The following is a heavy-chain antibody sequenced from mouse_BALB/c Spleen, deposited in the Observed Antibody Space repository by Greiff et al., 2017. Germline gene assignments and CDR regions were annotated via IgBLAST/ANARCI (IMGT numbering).Heavy chain of an antibody. J-gene: IGHJ2*01. D-gene: IGHD1-1*01. V-gene: IGHV5-12-2*01. CDR1: GFTFSSYT. Sequence: EVHLVESGGGLVQPGGSLKLSCAASGFTFSSYTMSWVRQTPEKRLEWVAYISNGGGSTYYPDTVKGRFTISRDNAKNTLYLQMSSLKSEDTAMYYCARHNYGSSYEGYYFDYWGQGTTLTVSS. CDR3: ARHNYGSSYEGYYFDY. CDR2: ISNGGGST.